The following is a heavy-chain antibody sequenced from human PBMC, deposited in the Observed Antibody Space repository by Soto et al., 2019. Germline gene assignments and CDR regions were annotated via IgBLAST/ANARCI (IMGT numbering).Heavy chain of an antibody. Sequence: QVQLQESGPGLVKPSETLSLICSVSGASITTKYWNWIRQPAGKGLEWIGRIYVSGATSYNPSLKSRVTMSVDPSKNQFSPKLKSVTAADTAVYYCARDGGPGGWNPNWFDPWGQGILVTVSS. CDR2: IYVSGAT. CDR3: ARDGGPGGWNPNWFDP. J-gene: IGHJ5*02. D-gene: IGHD6-19*01. V-gene: IGHV4-4*07. CDR1: GASITTKY.